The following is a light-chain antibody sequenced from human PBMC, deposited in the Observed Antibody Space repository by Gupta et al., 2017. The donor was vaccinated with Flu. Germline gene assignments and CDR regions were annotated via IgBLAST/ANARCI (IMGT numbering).Light chain of an antibody. J-gene: IGLJ3*02. V-gene: IGLV2-14*01. CDR3: ASYTTTSTWV. CDR1: SSDVGHYNY. CDR2: EVT. Sequence: QSALTQPASVSGSPRQSITISCTGTSSDVGHYNYVSWYQQHPGKVPKLMIYEVTDRPSGVSNRFSGSKSGNTASLTISGLQAEDEADYFCASYTTTSTWVFGGGTKLTVL.